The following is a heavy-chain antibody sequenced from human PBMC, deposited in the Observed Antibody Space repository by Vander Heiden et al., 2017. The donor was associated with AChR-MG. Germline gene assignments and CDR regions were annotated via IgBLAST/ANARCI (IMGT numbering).Heavy chain of an antibody. D-gene: IGHD3-10*01. CDR3: ARGYYYGSGSYQNKYYNYYYYMDV. CDR1: GGTFSSYA. J-gene: IGHJ6*03. Sequence: QVQLVQSGAEVKKPGSSVKVSCKASGGTFSSYAISWVRQAPGQGLEWMGGIIHIFGTANYEQKCQGRVTITEDESTSTAYMELSSLRSEDTAVYYCARGYYYGSGSYQNKYYNYYYYMDVWGKGTTVTVSS. CDR2: IIHIFGTA. V-gene: IGHV1-69*01.